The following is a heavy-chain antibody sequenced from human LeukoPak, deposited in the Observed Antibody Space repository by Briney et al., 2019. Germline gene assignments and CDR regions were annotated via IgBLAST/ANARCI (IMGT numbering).Heavy chain of an antibody. CDR2: IIPILGIA. CDR3: ARSRYYYGSEDLDY. D-gene: IGHD3-10*01. V-gene: IGHV1-69*04. J-gene: IGHJ4*02. CDR1: GGTFSSYA. Sequence: GASVKVSCKASGGTFSSYAISWVRQAPGQGLEWMGRIIPILGIANYAQKFQGRVTITADKSTSTAYMELSSLRSEDTAVYYCARSRYYYGSEDLDYWGQGTLVTVSS.